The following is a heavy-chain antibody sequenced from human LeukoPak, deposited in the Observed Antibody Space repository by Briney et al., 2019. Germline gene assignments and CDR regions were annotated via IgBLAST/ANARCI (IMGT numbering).Heavy chain of an antibody. J-gene: IGHJ5*02. CDR2: IDTDGSTT. CDR1: GFTFSDHW. Sequence: GGSLRLSCGASGFTFSDHWMHWVRQAPGKGLVWVSGIDTDGSTTRYADSVKGRFTISRDNAENTVYLQMNTLRAEDTAVYYCARDRPHNWFDPWGQGTLVTVSS. V-gene: IGHV3-74*01. CDR3: ARDRPHNWFDP.